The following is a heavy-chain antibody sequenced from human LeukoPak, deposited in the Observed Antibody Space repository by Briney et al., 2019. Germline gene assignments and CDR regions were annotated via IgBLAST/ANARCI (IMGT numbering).Heavy chain of an antibody. V-gene: IGHV3-7*01. CDR2: IRQDGSEK. J-gene: IGHJ4*02. CDR1: GFTFSKYW. D-gene: IGHD1-26*01. Sequence: GGSLRLSCAASGFTFSKYWMSWVRQAPGKGLEWVACIRQDGSEKYYVDSVKGRFTISRDNAKNSLYLQMNSLRAEDTAVYYCASMWEGGFWGQGTLVTVSS. CDR3: ASMWEGGF.